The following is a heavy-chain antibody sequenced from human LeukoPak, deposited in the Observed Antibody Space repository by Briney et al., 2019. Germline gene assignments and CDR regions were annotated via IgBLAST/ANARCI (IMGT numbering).Heavy chain of an antibody. Sequence: GESLKISCKASGYSFTTYWIGWVRQVPGKGLEWVGIIYPADSTAKYSPSFQGQVTISVDKSISTAYLQWSSLKASDTAMYYCARAGFFGVVTPGVFDIWGQGTMVTVSS. CDR3: ARAGFFGVVTPGVFDI. D-gene: IGHD3-3*01. CDR1: GYSFTTYW. J-gene: IGHJ3*02. CDR2: IYPADSTA. V-gene: IGHV5-51*01.